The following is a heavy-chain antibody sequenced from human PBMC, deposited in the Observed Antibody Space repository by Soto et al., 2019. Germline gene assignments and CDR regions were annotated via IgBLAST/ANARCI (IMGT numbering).Heavy chain of an antibody. CDR2: IYYSGST. V-gene: IGHV4-39*01. D-gene: IGHD6-13*01. CDR1: GGSISSSSYY. Sequence: QLQLQESGPGLVKPSETLSLTCTVSGGSISSSSYYWGWIRQPPGKGLEWIGSIYYSGSTYYNPSLKSRVTISVDTSKNQFSLKLSSVTAADTAVYYCASSFYSSSWYYFDYWGQGTLVTVSS. J-gene: IGHJ4*02. CDR3: ASSFYSSSWYYFDY.